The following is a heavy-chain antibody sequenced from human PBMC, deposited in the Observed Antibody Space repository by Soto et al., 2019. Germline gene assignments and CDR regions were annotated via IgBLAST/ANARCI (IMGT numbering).Heavy chain of an antibody. Sequence: GSLRLSCVVSGFTFSTSDMQWVRQAPGKGLEWVAAISSDGDSEFYADFVKGRFTVSRENSKNTLYLEMDSLRAEDTAVYYCAKDVGYAGNPSGHWGQGTLVTVSS. D-gene: IGHD6-13*01. CDR3: AKDVGYAGNPSGH. V-gene: IGHV3-30*18. J-gene: IGHJ1*01. CDR2: ISSDGDSE. CDR1: GFTFSTSD.